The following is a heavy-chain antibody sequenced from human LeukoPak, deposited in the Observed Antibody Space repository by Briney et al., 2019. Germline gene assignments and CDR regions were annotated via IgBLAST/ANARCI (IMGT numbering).Heavy chain of an antibody. J-gene: IGHJ4*02. CDR1: GFTFSSYD. D-gene: IGHD6-19*01. CDR3: ERDSSGWYYYFDY. CDR2: IGTAGDT. Sequence: QAGGSLRLSCSASGFTFSSYDMHWGRQATGKGLEWVAAIGTAGDTYYPGSVKGRFTISRENAKNSLYLQMNSLRAGDTAVYYCERDSSGWYYYFDYWGQGTLVTVSS. V-gene: IGHV3-13*01.